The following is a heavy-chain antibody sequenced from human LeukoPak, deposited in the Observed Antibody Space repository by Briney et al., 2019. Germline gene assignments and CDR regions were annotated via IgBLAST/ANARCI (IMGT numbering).Heavy chain of an antibody. J-gene: IGHJ4*02. D-gene: IGHD4-23*01. V-gene: IGHV3-53*01. CDR2: IYGDGTT. CDR3: ARPDYGGNSDLGY. CDR1: GFTVSSTY. Sequence: HPGGSLRLSCAASGFTVSSTYMIWVRQAPGKGLEWVSIIYGDGTTYYADSVKGRFTSSRDNSKNRLFLRMNSLRADDTAMYYCARPDYGGNSDLGYWGQGTLVTVSS.